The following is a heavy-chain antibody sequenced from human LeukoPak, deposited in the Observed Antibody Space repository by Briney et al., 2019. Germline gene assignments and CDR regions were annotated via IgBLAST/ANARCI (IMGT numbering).Heavy chain of an antibody. J-gene: IGHJ4*02. CDR3: AKDRAGTPWAD. Sequence: GGYLRLSCAASGFTFTTYSMTWVRQAPGKGLEWVSSINPGGVSRYYADSVRGRFTISRDNSENTVSLQMNSLRTDDTAMYYCAKDRAGTPWADWGQGTLVTVSS. D-gene: IGHD1-1*01. CDR1: GFTFTTYS. CDR2: INPGGVSR. V-gene: IGHV3-23*01.